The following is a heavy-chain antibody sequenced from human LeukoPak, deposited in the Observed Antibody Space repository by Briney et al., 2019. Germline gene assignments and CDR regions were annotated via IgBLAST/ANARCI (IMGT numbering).Heavy chain of an antibody. V-gene: IGHV1-18*01. CDR1: GYTLRNYG. Sequence: GASVKVSCKASGYTLRNYGITWVRQAPGQGLEWMAWISPYDGHTNYAQRLQGRVTITIDTSTSTAYMELRSLRSDDTAVFYCARAPPGFSYGPGDYWGQGTLVTVSS. CDR2: ISPYDGHT. CDR3: ARAPPGFSYGPGDY. D-gene: IGHD3-10*01. J-gene: IGHJ4*02.